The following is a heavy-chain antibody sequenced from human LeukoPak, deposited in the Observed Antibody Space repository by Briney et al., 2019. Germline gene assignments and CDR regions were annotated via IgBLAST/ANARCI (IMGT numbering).Heavy chain of an antibody. CDR3: ASQMGPYGGNRPGY. CDR1: GFTFSSYS. V-gene: IGHV3-48*02. Sequence: GGSLRLSCAASGFTFSSYSMNWVRQAPGKGLEWVSYISSSSSTIYYADSVNGRFTISRDNAQNSLYLQMNSLRDEDTAVYYCASQMGPYGGNRPGYWGQGTLVTVSS. J-gene: IGHJ4*02. D-gene: IGHD4-23*01. CDR2: ISSSSSTI.